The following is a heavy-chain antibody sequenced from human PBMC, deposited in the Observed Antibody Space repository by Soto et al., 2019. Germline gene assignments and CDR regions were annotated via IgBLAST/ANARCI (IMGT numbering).Heavy chain of an antibody. CDR2: IRSKAYGGTT. J-gene: IGHJ4*02. CDR1: GFTFSNYA. CDR3: TRGIQQLWPYFDY. V-gene: IGHV3-49*04. Sequence: PGGSLRLSCTTSGFTFSNYAMHWVRQAPGKGLEWVGVIRSKAYGGTTEYSVTMKGRFTISRYETKSIDYLQNNCLKTDDTAAYYCTRGIQQLWPYFDYWGQGTLVTVSS. D-gene: IGHD2-21*01.